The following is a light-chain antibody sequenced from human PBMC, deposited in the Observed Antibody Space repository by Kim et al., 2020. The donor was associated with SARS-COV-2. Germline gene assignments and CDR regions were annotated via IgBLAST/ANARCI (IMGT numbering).Light chain of an antibody. CDR3: QQRYSTPRT. J-gene: IGKJ1*01. CDR2: AAS. Sequence: ASVGDRVTRDCRASQSIRNYLNWYQQKPGKAPKLLIYAASSLQGGVPSRFNGSGSGTNFTLTISSLEPEDFAIYYCQQRYSTPRTFGQGTKVDIK. V-gene: IGKV1-39*01. CDR1: QSIRNY.